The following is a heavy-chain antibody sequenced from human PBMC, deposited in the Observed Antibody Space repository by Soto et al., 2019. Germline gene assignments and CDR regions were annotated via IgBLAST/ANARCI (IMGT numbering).Heavy chain of an antibody. V-gene: IGHV3-64*01. CDR2: ISSNGGST. CDR3: ARDRFPYGMDV. D-gene: IGHD3-10*01. Sequence: GSLRLSCAASGFTFSSYAMHWVRQAPGKGLEYVSAISSNGGSTYYANSVKGRFTISRDKSKNTLYLQMNSLRADDTAMYYCARDRFPYGMDVWGQGTTVTVSS. J-gene: IGHJ6*02. CDR1: GFTFSSYA.